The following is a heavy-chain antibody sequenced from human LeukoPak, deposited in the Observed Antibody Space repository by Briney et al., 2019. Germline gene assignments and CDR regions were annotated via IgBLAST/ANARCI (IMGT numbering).Heavy chain of an antibody. J-gene: IGHJ4*02. CDR1: GFTFNFYA. CDR2: ISGDGTNT. V-gene: IGHV3-23*01. Sequence: SGGSLRLSCAASGFTFNFYAMSWVRQAPGKGLEWVSAISGDGTNTYYADSVKGRFTISRDNSKNTLYLQMNSLRAEDTAVYYCARGYGSFDYWGQGTLVTVSS. D-gene: IGHD3-10*01. CDR3: ARGYGSFDY.